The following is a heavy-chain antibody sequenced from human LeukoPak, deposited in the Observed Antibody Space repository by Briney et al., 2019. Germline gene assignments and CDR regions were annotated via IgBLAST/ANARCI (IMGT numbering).Heavy chain of an antibody. D-gene: IGHD2-2*01. CDR3: GHRRPSSHYFDF. J-gene: IGHJ4*02. Sequence: SGPTLVKPTQTLTLTCTFSWFSLSTNGLGVGWVRQPPGEALEWLALIYWDDDKRYSPSLKSRLTITKDTSKNRVVLTMTNMDPVDTATYYCGHRRPSSHYFDFWGQGTLVTVSS. V-gene: IGHV2-5*02. CDR1: WFSLSTNGLG. CDR2: IYWDDDK.